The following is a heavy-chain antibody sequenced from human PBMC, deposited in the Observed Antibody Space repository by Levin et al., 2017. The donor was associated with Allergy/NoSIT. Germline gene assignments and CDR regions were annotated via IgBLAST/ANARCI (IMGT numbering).Heavy chain of an antibody. CDR3: ARVVGAMYY. V-gene: IGHV1-8*01. Sequence: GESLKISCKASGYTFTSYDINWVRQATGQGLEWMGWMNPNSGNTGYAQKFQGRVTMTRNTSISTAYMELSSLRSEDTAVYYCARVVGAMYYWGQGTLVTVSS. J-gene: IGHJ4*02. CDR1: GYTFTSYD. D-gene: IGHD1-26*01. CDR2: MNPNSGNT.